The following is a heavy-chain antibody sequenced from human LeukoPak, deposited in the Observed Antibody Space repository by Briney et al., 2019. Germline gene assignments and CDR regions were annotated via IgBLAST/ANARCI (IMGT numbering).Heavy chain of an antibody. D-gene: IGHD3-16*01. J-gene: IGHJ4*02. V-gene: IGHV4-59*08. Sequence: SETLSLTCTVSGGSISSYYWSWIRQPPGKGLEWIGYIYYSGSTNYNPSLKSRVTISVDTSRNQFSLKLSSVTAADTAVYYCARHSTGPGLVMKRKGPQFDYWGQGTLVTVSS. CDR2: IYYSGST. CDR1: GGSISSYY. CDR3: ARHSTGPGLVMKRKGPQFDY.